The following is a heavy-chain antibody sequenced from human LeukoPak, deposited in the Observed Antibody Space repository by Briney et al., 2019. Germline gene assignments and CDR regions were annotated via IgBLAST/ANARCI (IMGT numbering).Heavy chain of an antibody. Sequence: GRSLRLSCAASGFTFSSYAMQWVRQAPGKGLEWVAVISYDGSNKYYADSVKGRFTISRDNSKNTLYLQMNSLRAEDTAVYYCARGPNGSGSPYYFDYWGQGTLVTVSS. CDR1: GFTFSSYA. V-gene: IGHV3-30*04. CDR3: ARGPNGSGSPYYFDY. D-gene: IGHD3-10*01. CDR2: ISYDGSNK. J-gene: IGHJ4*02.